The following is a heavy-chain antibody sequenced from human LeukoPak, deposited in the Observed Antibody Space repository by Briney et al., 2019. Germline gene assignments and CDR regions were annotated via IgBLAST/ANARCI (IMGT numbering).Heavy chain of an antibody. J-gene: IGHJ4*02. CDR2: IYTSGST. Sequence: SDTLSLTCKVSGGSISSYYWSWIRQPPGKGLEGIGYIYTSGSTNYNPPLNSRVTISVDTSKNQFSLKRSSVTAADTAVYDCARHSVVSFDYWGQGTLVTVSS. CDR3: ARHSVVSFDY. D-gene: IGHD3-22*01. CDR1: GGSISSYY. V-gene: IGHV4-4*09.